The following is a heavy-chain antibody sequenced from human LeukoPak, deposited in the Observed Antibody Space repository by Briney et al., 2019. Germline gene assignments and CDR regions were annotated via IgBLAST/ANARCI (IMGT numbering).Heavy chain of an antibody. D-gene: IGHD3-22*01. Sequence: ASVKVSCKVSGGIFSNYVISWVRQAPGQGLEWMGGIIPFFGTPNYAQKFRGRVTITTDESTSTAHMEMSSLRSEDTAVYYCARSHSPAYYAPFDYWGQGTLVTVSS. V-gene: IGHV1-69*05. J-gene: IGHJ4*02. CDR3: ARSHSPAYYAPFDY. CDR1: GGIFSNYV. CDR2: IIPFFGTP.